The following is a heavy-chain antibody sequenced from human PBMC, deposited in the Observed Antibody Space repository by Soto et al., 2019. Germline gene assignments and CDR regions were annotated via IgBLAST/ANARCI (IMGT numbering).Heavy chain of an antibody. J-gene: IGHJ4*02. D-gene: IGHD3-10*02. V-gene: IGHV3-11*05. CDR2: SSNSGTFT. Sequence: QVQLVESGGGLVKPGGSLRLTCAASGFSISDHYMSWIRQAPGKGLEWVSYSSNSGTFTKYADSVKGRFSISRDNAKNSLYLEINSLRVEDTAIYYCARSGDNYHVLDFWGQGTPVTVSS. CDR3: ARSGDNYHVLDF. CDR1: GFSISDHY.